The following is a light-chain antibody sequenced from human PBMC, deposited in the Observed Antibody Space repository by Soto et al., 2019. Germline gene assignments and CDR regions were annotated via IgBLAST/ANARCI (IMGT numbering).Light chain of an antibody. J-gene: IGKJ3*01. CDR2: DAS. CDR1: QSVSSY. V-gene: IGKV3-11*01. CDR3: QQRSNSFT. Sequence: EIVLTQSPATLSLSPGERATLSCRASQSVSSYLDWYQQKPGQAPRLLIYDASSRATGIPARFSGSGSGTDFTLTISSLEPEDFAVYYCQQRSNSFTFGPGTKVDIK.